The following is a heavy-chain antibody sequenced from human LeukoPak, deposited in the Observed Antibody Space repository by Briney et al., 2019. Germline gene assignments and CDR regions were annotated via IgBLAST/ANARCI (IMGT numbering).Heavy chain of an antibody. CDR1: GYTFTSYY. J-gene: IGHJ4*02. V-gene: IGHV1-46*01. D-gene: IGHD1-26*01. Sequence: GASVKVSCKASGYTFTSYYMHWVRQAPGQGLEWMGIINPSGGSTSYAQKFQGRVTMTRDMSTSTVYMELSSLRSEDTAVYYCARAPVGATNAGYFDYWGQGTLVTVSS. CDR3: ARAPVGATNAGYFDY. CDR2: INPSGGST.